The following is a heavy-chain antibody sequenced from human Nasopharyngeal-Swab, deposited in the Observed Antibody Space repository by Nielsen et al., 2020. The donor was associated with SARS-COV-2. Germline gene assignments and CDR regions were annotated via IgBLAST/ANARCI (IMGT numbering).Heavy chain of an antibody. Sequence: SLKISCAASGFTFDDYAMHWVRQAPGKGLEWASGISWNSGSIGYADSVKGRFTISRDNAKNSLYLQMNSLRAEDTALYYCAKLAGVSSGWYSSETLDIWGQGTMVTVSS. CDR1: GFTFDDYA. CDR3: AKLAGVSSGWYSSETLDI. CDR2: ISWNSGSI. V-gene: IGHV3-9*01. D-gene: IGHD6-19*01. J-gene: IGHJ3*02.